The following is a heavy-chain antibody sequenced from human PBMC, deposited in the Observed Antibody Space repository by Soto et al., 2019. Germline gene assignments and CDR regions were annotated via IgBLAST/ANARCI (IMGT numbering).Heavy chain of an antibody. V-gene: IGHV3-30-3*01. CDR3: ARARGWTVTTRGSFDY. D-gene: IGHD4-4*01. CDR1: GFTFSSYA. Sequence: GSLRLSCAASGFTFSSYAMHWVRQAPGKGLQWVALISYDGSNKYYADSVKGRFTISRDNPKNTLYLQMNSLRAEDTAVYFCARARGWTVTTRGSFDYWGQGTLVTVSS. CDR2: ISYDGSNK. J-gene: IGHJ4*02.